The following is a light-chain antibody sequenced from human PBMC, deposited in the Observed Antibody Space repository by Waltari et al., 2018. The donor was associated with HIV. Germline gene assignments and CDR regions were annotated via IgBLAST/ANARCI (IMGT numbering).Light chain of an antibody. CDR2: AVS. J-gene: IGLJ2*01. CDR1: SRDVGGYHY. Sequence: QSALTQPASVSGSPGQSITISCTGTSRDVGGYHYVSWYQQHPGKAPKLMIYAVSNRASGVSNRFSGSKSGNTASLVISGLQSEDEGDYYCSSYSRSGTLVFGGGTTLTVL. V-gene: IGLV2-14*01. CDR3: SSYSRSGTLV.